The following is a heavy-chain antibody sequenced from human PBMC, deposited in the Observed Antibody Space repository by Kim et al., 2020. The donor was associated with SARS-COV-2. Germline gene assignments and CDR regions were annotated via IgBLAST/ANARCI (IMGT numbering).Heavy chain of an antibody. J-gene: IGHJ4*02. D-gene: IGHD3-16*01. V-gene: IGHV3-23*01. Sequence: ADTRKGRFTISRDNSKNTLYLQMNSLGAEDTAVYYCAKGGGVGSDYYFDYWGQGTLVTVSS. CDR3: AKGGGVGSDYYFDY.